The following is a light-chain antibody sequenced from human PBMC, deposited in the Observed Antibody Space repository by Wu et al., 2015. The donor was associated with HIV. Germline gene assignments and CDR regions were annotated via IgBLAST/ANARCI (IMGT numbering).Light chain of an antibody. J-gene: IGKJ1*01. CDR2: AAS. CDR1: QGIRSD. CDR3: LQDYDYPWT. V-gene: IGKV1-6*01. Sequence: AIQMTQSPSSLSASVGDRITITCRASQGIRSDLGWYQQKPGEAPKLLIYAASSLQSGVPSRFSGSGSDTDFTLTISSLQPEDSATYYCLQDYDYPWTFGQGTKVEIK.